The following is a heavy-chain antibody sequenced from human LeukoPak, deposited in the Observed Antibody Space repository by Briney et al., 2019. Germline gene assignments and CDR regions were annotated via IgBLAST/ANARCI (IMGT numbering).Heavy chain of an antibody. Sequence: PSETLSLTCTVSGGTISGYYWSWIRQPPGKGLEWIGYIYYSGSTNYNPSLKSRVTISVDTSKNQFSLKLSSVTAADTAVYYCARDQLGDFWSGYRSNWFDPWGQGTLVTVSS. CDR3: ARDQLGDFWSGYRSNWFDP. D-gene: IGHD3-3*01. V-gene: IGHV4-59*01. J-gene: IGHJ5*02. CDR1: GGTISGYY. CDR2: IYYSGST.